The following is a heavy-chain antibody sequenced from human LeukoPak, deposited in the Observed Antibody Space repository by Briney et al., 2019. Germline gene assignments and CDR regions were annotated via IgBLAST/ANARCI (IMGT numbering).Heavy chain of an antibody. J-gene: IGHJ4*02. Sequence: SETLSLTCTVSDGSISSYYWNRIRQPPGKGLEWIGCIYYSGSTNYNPSLKSRVTISVDTSKNQFSLRLSSVTAADTAVYYCARLDSSGYGYFDSWGQGTLVTVSS. CDR1: DGSISSYY. D-gene: IGHD3-22*01. CDR2: IYYSGST. CDR3: ARLDSSGYGYFDS. V-gene: IGHV4-59*01.